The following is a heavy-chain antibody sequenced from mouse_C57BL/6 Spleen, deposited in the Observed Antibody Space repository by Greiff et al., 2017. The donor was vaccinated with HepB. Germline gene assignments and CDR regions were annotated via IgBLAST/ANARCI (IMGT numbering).Heavy chain of an antibody. Sequence: QVQLQQPGAELVRPGSSVKLSCKASGYTFTSYWMDWVKQRPGQGLEWIGNIYPSDSETHYNLKFKDKATLTVDKSSSTAYMQLSSLTSEDSAVYYCALLLWDAMDYWGQGTSVTVSS. CDR2: IYPSDSET. J-gene: IGHJ4*01. D-gene: IGHD2-1*01. CDR1: GYTFTSYW. V-gene: IGHV1-61*01. CDR3: ALLLWDAMDY.